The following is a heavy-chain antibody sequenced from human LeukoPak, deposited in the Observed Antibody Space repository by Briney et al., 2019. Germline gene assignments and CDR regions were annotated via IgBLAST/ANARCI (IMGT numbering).Heavy chain of an antibody. J-gene: IGHJ3*02. Sequence: SETLSLSCTVSGGSISSYYWSWIRQPAGKGLECIWRIYTSGSTNYNPSPKSRVTMSVDTPKNQFSMKLNSLTAADTAVYYCARDVAYCGGDCYTDAFDIWGQGTMVTVSS. D-gene: IGHD2-21*02. CDR1: GGSISSYY. CDR3: ARDVAYCGGDCYTDAFDI. V-gene: IGHV4-4*07. CDR2: IYTSGST.